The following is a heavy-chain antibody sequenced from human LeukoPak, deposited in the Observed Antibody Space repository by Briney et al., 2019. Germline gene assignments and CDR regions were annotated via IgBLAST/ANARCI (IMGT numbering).Heavy chain of an antibody. CDR3: ARATIFGVAIDA. V-gene: IGHV4-39*07. D-gene: IGHD3-3*01. CDR1: GGSISSSSYY. J-gene: IGHJ5*02. Sequence: SETLSLTCTVSGGSISSSSYYWGWIRQPPGKGLEWIGSIYYSGSTYYNPSLKSRVTISVDTSKNQFSLKLSSVTAADTAVYYCARATIFGVAIDAWGQGTLVTVSS. CDR2: IYYSGST.